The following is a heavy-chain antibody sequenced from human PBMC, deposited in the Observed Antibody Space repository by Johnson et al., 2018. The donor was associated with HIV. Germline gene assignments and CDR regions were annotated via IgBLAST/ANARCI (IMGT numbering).Heavy chain of an antibody. D-gene: IGHD2-21*02. J-gene: IGHJ3*02. Sequence: VQLVESGGGLVQPGGSLRLSCVVSGFTFSDYWMTWVRQAPGKGLEWVANIKQDGSDKYYVHSVKGRFSISRDNAKNSLYLQMNSMRAEDMAVYYCARDHVMVVTPGDCFDIWGQGTMVTVSS. CDR2: IKQDGSDK. CDR1: GFTFSDYW. CDR3: ARDHVMVVTPGDCFDI. V-gene: IGHV3-7*05.